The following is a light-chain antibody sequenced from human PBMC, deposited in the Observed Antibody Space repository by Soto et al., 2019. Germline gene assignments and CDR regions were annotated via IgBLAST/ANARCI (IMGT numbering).Light chain of an antibody. CDR2: DVS. V-gene: IGLV2-14*01. CDR1: SSDVGGYNY. CDR3: SSYTSSSRYV. Sequence: QSVLTQPASVSGSPVQSITISCTGTSSDVGGYNYVSWYQQHPGKAPKLMIYDVSNRPSGVSNRFSGSKSGNTASLTISGLQAEDEADYYCSSYTSSSRYVFGTGTKVTVL. J-gene: IGLJ1*01.